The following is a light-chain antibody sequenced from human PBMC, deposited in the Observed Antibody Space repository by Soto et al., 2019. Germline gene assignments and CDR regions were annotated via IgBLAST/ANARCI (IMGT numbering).Light chain of an antibody. J-gene: IGKJ1*01. CDR1: QSVTTY. Sequence: EIVLTQSPATLSLSPGETATLSCRASQSVTTYLAWYQQKPGQAPRLLISDASDRAAGIPARFSGSGSGTDFTLTISGLEPEDSAGYYCQQRSTWPLGTFGQGTKVEI. CDR3: QQRSTWPLGT. V-gene: IGKV3-11*01. CDR2: DAS.